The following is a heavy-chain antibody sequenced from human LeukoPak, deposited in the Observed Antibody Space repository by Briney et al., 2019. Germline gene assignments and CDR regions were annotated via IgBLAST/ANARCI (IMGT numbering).Heavy chain of an antibody. CDR2: IKQDGSEK. V-gene: IGHV3-7*01. D-gene: IGHD6-19*01. CDR1: GFTFSSYW. CDR3: ARRIGYSSGHSAVYYFDY. Sequence: GGSLRLSCAASGFTFSSYWMSWVRQAPGKGLEWVANIKQDGSEKYYVDSVKGRFTISRDNAKNTLYLQMNSLRAEDTAVYYCARRIGYSSGHSAVYYFDYWGQGTLVTVSS. J-gene: IGHJ4*02.